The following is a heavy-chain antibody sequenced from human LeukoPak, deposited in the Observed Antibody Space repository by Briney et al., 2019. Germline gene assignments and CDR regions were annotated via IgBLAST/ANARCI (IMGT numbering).Heavy chain of an antibody. V-gene: IGHV3-7*01. CDR1: GFTFSSYW. Sequence: GGSLRLSCAASGFTFSSYWMSWVRQAPGKGLEWVANIKQDGSEKYYVDSVKGRFTISRDNAKTSLYLQMNSLRAEDTAVYSCAREYYDSSGYYFYPYYYYYMDVWGKGTTVTVSS. CDR3: AREYYDSSGYYFYPYYYYYMDV. D-gene: IGHD3-22*01. CDR2: IKQDGSEK. J-gene: IGHJ6*03.